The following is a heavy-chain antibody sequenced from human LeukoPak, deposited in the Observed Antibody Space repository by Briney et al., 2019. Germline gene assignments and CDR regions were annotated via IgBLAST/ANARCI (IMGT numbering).Heavy chain of an antibody. J-gene: IGHJ4*02. CDR1: GYTFTSYG. D-gene: IGHD2-21*01. Sequence: ASVKVSCKASGYTFTSYGISWVRQAPGQGLEWMGWISAYNGNTNYAQKLQGRVTMTTDTSTSTAYMELSSLRFEDTAVYYCARDGGSYCGGDCYSAPLDYWGQGTLVTVSS. CDR2: ISAYNGNT. CDR3: ARDGGSYCGGDCYSAPLDY. V-gene: IGHV1-18*01.